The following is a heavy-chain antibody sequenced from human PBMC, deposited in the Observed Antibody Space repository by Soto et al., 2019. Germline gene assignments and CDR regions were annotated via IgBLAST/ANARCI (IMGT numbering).Heavy chain of an antibody. CDR1: GGSISGNNYY. Sequence: PSETLSLTCTVSGGSISGNNYYWGWIRQSPGKGLEWIGNIDNSGSTYYNPSLKSRVTISVDTSKNQFSLKLSSVTAADTAVYYCARAGFLDDFWSGYPYYYYGMDVWGQGTTVTVSS. CDR3: ARAGFLDDFWSGYPYYYYGMDV. J-gene: IGHJ6*02. CDR2: IDNSGST. V-gene: IGHV4-39*07. D-gene: IGHD3-3*01.